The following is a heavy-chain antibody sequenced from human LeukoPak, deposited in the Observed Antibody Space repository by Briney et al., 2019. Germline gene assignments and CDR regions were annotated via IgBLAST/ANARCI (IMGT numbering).Heavy chain of an antibody. D-gene: IGHD4/OR15-4a*01. V-gene: IGHV3-21*01. J-gene: IGHJ4*02. CDR3: ATDDYGAFDY. CDR1: GFTFSSYR. Sequence: PGGSLRLSCAASGFTFSSYRMNWVRQVPGKGLEWVSSISSSSSCIYYADSVKGRFTISRDNAKNSLYLQMNSLRAEDTAVYYCATDDYGAFDYWGQGTLVTVSS. CDR2: ISSSSSCI.